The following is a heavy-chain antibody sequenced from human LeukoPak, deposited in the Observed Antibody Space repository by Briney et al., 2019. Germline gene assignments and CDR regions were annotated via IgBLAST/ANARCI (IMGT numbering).Heavy chain of an antibody. J-gene: IGHJ4*02. CDR3: ARRGGGSWYYFDY. Sequence: PETLSLTCTVSGGSISSSNSYWDWIRQPPGMGLEWIGNIYYSGSTNYNASLKSRVTISVDTSKNQFSLKVSSVTAADTALYYCARRGGGSWYYFDYWGQGTLVTVSS. D-gene: IGHD2-15*01. CDR2: IYYSGST. V-gene: IGHV4-39*01. CDR1: GGSISSSNSY.